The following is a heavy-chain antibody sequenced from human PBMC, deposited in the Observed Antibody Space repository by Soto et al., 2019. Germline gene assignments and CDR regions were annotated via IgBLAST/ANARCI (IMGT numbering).Heavy chain of an antibody. D-gene: IGHD1-1*01. CDR3: ARGGNDLIYYCYGMDV. J-gene: IGHJ6*02. Sequence: SETLSLTCAVSGGSISSGGYSWSWIRQPPGKGLEWIGYIYHSGSTYYNPSLKSRVTISVDRSKNQFSLKLSSVTAADTAVYYCARGGNDLIYYCYGMDVWGQGTTVTVSS. CDR2: IYHSGST. V-gene: IGHV4-30-2*01. CDR1: GGSISSGGYS.